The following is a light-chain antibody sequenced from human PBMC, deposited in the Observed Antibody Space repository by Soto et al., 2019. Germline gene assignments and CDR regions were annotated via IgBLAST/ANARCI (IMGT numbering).Light chain of an antibody. CDR3: QQYNNWPT. J-gene: IGKJ1*01. CDR1: QSVRSSH. Sequence: EIVLTQSPGTLSLSPGERATLSCRTSQSVRSSHLAWYQQKPGQAPRLLIYGASSRATGIPARFSGSGSGAEFTLTISSLQSEDFAIYFCQQYNNWPTFGQGTKVDIK. CDR2: GAS. V-gene: IGKV3D-15*01.